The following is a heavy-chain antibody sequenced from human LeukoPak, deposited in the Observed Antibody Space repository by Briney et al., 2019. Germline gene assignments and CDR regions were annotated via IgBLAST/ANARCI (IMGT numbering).Heavy chain of an antibody. CDR3: TRVGYIDEGIDY. J-gene: IGHJ4*02. CDR1: GFTFSNYW. Sequence: GGSLRLSCAASGFTFSNYWMGWVRQAPGKGLEWVANIKQDGSEKYYVDSVKGRFTISRDNAKNSLYLQMNSLRAEDTAIYYCTRVGYIDEGIDYWGQGTLVTVSS. D-gene: IGHD5-24*01. V-gene: IGHV3-7*04. CDR2: IKQDGSEK.